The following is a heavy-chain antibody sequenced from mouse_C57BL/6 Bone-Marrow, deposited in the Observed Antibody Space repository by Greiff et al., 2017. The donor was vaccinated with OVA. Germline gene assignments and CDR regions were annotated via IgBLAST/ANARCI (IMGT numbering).Heavy chain of an antibody. CDR1: GYTFTSYW. CDR2: IHPNSGST. V-gene: IGHV1-64*01. Sequence: QVQLQQPGAELVKPGASVKLSCKASGYTFTSYWMHWVKQRPGQGLEWIGMIHPNSGSTNYNEKFKSKATLTVDKSSSTAYMQLRSLTSGDSAVYYWAREIAAGFAYWGQGTLVTVSA. J-gene: IGHJ3*01. CDR3: AREIAAGFAY.